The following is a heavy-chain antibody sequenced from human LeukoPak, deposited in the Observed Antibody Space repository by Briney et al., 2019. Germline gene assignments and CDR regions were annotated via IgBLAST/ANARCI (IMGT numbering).Heavy chain of an antibody. CDR3: ACGYYFDY. Sequence: GGSLRLSCAASGFTFSSYGMHWVRQAPGKGLEWVAVISYDGSNKYYADSVKGRFTISRDNSKNTLYLQMNSLRAEDTAVYYCACGYYFDYWGQGTLVTVSS. CDR2: ISYDGSNK. V-gene: IGHV3-30*03. J-gene: IGHJ4*02. D-gene: IGHD2-21*01. CDR1: GFTFSSYG.